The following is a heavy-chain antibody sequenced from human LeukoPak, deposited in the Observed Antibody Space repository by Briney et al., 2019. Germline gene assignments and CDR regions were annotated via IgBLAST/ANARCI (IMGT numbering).Heavy chain of an antibody. J-gene: IGHJ3*01. CDR2: VNPKTGGT. CDR1: GYSFTVYH. V-gene: IGHV1-2*02. D-gene: IGHD3-3*01. CDR3: AREFSSKLEWLAYVTGDDAFDV. Sequence: ASVKVSCKAFGYSFTVYHLHWVRQAPRQGLEWMGWVNPKTGGTNYARKFQGRVTMTRDTSINTVNMELSRPTSDDTAVYYCAREFSSKLEWLAYVTGDDAFDVWGQGTMITVS.